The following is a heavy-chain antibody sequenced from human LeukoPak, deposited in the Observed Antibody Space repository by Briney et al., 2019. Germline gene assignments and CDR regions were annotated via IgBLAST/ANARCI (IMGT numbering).Heavy chain of an antibody. CDR2: INPNSGGT. D-gene: IGHD6-19*01. CDR1: GYTLTELS. CDR3: ARDRTGGTLRKPQQWLAN. J-gene: IGHJ4*02. Sequence: PGASVKVSCKVSGYTLTELSMHWVRRAPGQGLEWMGRINPNSGGTNYAQKFQGRVTMTRDTSISTAYMELSRLRSDDTAVYYCARDRTGGTLRKPQQWLANWGQGTLVTVSS. V-gene: IGHV1-2*06.